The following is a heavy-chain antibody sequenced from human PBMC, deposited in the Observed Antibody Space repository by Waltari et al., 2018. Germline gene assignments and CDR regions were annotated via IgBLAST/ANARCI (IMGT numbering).Heavy chain of an antibody. CDR3: AREAYYDFWSGSLNWFDP. J-gene: IGHJ5*02. Sequence: QVQLQESGPGLVKPSETLSLTCTVSGYSISSGYYWGWIRQPPGKGLEWIGSIYHRGSTYYNPSLKSRVTISVDTSKNQFSLKLSSVTAADTAVDYCAREAYYDFWSGSLNWFDPWGQGTLVTVSS. D-gene: IGHD3-3*01. V-gene: IGHV4-38-2*02. CDR1: GYSISSGYY. CDR2: IYHRGST.